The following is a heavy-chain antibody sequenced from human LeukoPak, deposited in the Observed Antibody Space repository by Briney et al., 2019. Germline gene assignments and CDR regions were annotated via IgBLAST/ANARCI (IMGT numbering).Heavy chain of an antibody. D-gene: IGHD6-13*01. CDR2: INPRSGSR. CDR3: AREDGNSSSWYSDY. V-gene: IGHV1-46*01. Sequence: SVNVSCKPGGYTFTSYYMHWVRQAPGQGLEWMGVINPRSGSRNYAQKFQRRLTLTRGTSTNTAYVELRSLRSDDTAVYYCAREDGNSSSWYSDYWGQGTLVTVSS. CDR1: GYTFTSYY. J-gene: IGHJ4*02.